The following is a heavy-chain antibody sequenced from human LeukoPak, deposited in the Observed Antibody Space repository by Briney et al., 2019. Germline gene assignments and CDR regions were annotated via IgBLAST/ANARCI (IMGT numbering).Heavy chain of an antibody. CDR3: ARMSVFWYFDL. J-gene: IGHJ2*01. V-gene: IGHV4-39*01. CDR1: GGSISSSRYY. Sequence: SETLSLTCTVSGGSISSSRYYWGCFRQPPGKGLEWIGSVYYSGSTYYNPSLKSRVTMSVDTSKNQFSLNLSSVTAADTAVYYCARMSVFWYFDLWGRGTLVTVSS. CDR2: VYYSGST.